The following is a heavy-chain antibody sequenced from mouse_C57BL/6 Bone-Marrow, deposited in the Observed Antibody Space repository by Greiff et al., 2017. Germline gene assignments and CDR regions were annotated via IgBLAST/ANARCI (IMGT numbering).Heavy chain of an antibody. CDR2: IDPSDSYT. J-gene: IGHJ3*01. CDR3: ARGSSVSAY. CDR1: GYTFTSYW. Sequence: QVQLQQPGAELVMPGASVKLSCKASGYTFTSYWMHWVKQRPGQGLEWIGEIDPSDSYTNYNQKFKGKSTLTVDKSSSTAYMQLSSLTSEDSAVYCCARGSSVSAYWGQGTVVTVSA. V-gene: IGHV1-69*01.